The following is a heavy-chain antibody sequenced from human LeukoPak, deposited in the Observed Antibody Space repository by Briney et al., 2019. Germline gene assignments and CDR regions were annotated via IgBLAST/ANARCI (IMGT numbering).Heavy chain of an antibody. J-gene: IGHJ3*02. Sequence: GGSLRLSCAASGFTFSSYSMNWVRQAPGKGLEWVSYISSSSSTIYYADFVKGRFTISRDNAKNSLYLQMNSLRAEDTAVYYCARGRAFDIWGQGTMVTVSS. CDR3: ARGRAFDI. V-gene: IGHV3-48*01. CDR2: ISSSSSTI. CDR1: GFTFSSYS.